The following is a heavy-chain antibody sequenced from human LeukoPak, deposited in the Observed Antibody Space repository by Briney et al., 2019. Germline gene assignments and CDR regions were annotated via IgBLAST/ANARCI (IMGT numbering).Heavy chain of an antibody. J-gene: IGHJ4*02. CDR1: GYTFTGYY. CDR3: ARRGFDY. V-gene: IGHV1-2*06. CDR2: INPSSGVT. Sequence: ASVKVSCKASGYTFTGYYIHWIRQTAQQGLEWMGRINPSSGVTYVVQQFHDRVTMTRDQSNSTAFTEMSGLISDDTAVYYCARRGFDYWGQGTLVTVSS.